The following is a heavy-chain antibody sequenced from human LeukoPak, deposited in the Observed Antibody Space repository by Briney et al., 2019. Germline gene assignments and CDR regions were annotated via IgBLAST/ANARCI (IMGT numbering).Heavy chain of an antibody. Sequence: GGSLRLSCAASGFTFSSYAMSWVRQAPGKGLEWVSAISGSGGSTYYADSVKGRFTISRDNSENTLYLQMNSLRAEDTAVYYCAKDRARDSLFDYWGQGTLVTVSS. CDR3: AKDRARDSLFDY. CDR1: GFTFSSYA. CDR2: ISGSGGST. J-gene: IGHJ4*02. V-gene: IGHV3-23*01. D-gene: IGHD3-10*01.